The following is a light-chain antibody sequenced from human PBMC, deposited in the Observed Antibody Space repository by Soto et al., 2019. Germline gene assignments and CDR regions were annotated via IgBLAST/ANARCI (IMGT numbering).Light chain of an antibody. V-gene: IGKV3-20*01. CDR2: GAS. Sequence: EIVLTQSPGTLSLSPGERATLSCRASQSVSSSYLAWYQQKPGQAPRLLIYGASSRATRIPDRFSGSGSGTDFTLTISRLEPEDFAVYYCQQYGSSPHIFGQGTKLEIK. CDR1: QSVSSSY. J-gene: IGKJ2*01. CDR3: QQYGSSPHI.